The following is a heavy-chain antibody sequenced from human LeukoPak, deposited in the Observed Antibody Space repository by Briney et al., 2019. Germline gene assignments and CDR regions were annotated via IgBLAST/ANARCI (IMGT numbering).Heavy chain of an antibody. CDR2: IYTSGST. V-gene: IGHV4-4*07. CDR3: ARLPPQYVFFDF. D-gene: IGHD4-11*01. CDR1: GGSISSYY. Sequence: PSETLSLTCTVSGGSISSYYWSWIRQPAGKGLEWIGRIYTSGSTNYNPSLKSRVTISVDMSKNQFSLRLSSVTAADTAVYYCARLPPQYVFFDFWGQGTLVTVSS. J-gene: IGHJ4*02.